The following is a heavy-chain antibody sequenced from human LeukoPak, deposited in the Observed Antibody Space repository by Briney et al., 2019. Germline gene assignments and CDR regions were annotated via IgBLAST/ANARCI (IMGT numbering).Heavy chain of an antibody. Sequence: QTSETLSLTCTVSGGSISSSSYYWGWIRQPPGKGLEWVSYISSRSPSIFYGDSVKGRFTISRDNAKSSLYLQMNRLRAEDTAVYYCARSWYDDYGPSAFDVWGQGTMVTISS. J-gene: IGHJ3*01. CDR2: ISSRSPSI. CDR1: GGSISSSS. CDR3: ARSWYDDYGPSAFDV. V-gene: IGHV3-48*01. D-gene: IGHD4-17*01.